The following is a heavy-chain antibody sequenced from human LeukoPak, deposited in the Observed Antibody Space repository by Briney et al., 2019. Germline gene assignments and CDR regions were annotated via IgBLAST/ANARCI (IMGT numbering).Heavy chain of an antibody. CDR3: ARGGHSSGYYSLDY. CDR2: IYYSGST. V-gene: IGHV4-59*01. CDR1: GGSISSYY. J-gene: IGHJ4*02. D-gene: IGHD3-22*01. Sequence: PSETLSLTCTVSGGSISSYYWSWIRQPPGKGPEWIGYIYYSGSTNYNPSLKSRVTISVDTSKNQFSLKLSSVTAADTAVYYCARGGHSSGYYSLDYWGQGTLVTVSS.